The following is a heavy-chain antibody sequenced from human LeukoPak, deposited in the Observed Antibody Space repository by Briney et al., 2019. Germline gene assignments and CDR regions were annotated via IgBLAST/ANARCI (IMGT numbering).Heavy chain of an antibody. CDR3: ARDEIFGWFDR. Sequence: PSETLSLTCTVSGGSISSGSYYWSWLRQPAGRGLEWLGRIYTSGSNNYNPSLKSRVTISVDTSKNQFSLKLSSVTAADTAVYYCARDEIFGWFDRWGQGTLVTVSS. CDR2: IYTSGSN. J-gene: IGHJ5*02. V-gene: IGHV4-61*02. CDR1: GGSISSGSYY. D-gene: IGHD3-3*01.